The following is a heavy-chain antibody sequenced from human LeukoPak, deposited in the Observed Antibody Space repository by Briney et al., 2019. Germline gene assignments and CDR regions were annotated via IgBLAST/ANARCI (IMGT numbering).Heavy chain of an antibody. CDR3: ARDHRKGRLLWFGELLSWFDP. D-gene: IGHD3-10*01. CDR1: GFTFRSYS. CDR2: ISSSSSYI. J-gene: IGHJ5*02. V-gene: IGHV3-21*01. Sequence: KPGGSLRLSCAASGFTFRSYSMNWVRQAPGKGLECVSSISSSSSYIYYADSVKGRFTISRDNAKNSLYLQMNSLRAEDTAVYYCARDHRKGRLLWFGELLSWFDPWGQGTLVTVSS.